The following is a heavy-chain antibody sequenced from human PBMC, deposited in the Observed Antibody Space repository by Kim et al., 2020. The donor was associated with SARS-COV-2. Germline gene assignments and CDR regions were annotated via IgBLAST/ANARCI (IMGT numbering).Heavy chain of an antibody. V-gene: IGHV6-1*01. CDR3: AAGGVAVAGIDYFDY. D-gene: IGHD6-19*01. J-gene: IGHJ4*02. CDR1: GDRVSSNSAA. CDR2: TYYRSKWYN. Sequence: SQTLSLTCAISGDRVSSNSAACNWIRQSPSRGLEWLGRTYYRSKWYNDYAVSVKSRITINPDRSKNQFSLQLNSVTPEDTAVYYCAAGGVAVAGIDYFDYWGQGSLVTVSS.